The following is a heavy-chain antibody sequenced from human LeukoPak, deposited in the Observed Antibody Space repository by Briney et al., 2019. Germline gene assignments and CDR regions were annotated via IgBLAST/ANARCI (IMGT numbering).Heavy chain of an antibody. Sequence: PSETLSLTCTVSGGSISSYYWRWIRQPAGKGLEWIGRITSGSTNYKPSLNSRVTMSVDTSKNQFSLKLSSVTAADTAVYYCARASSGTYYYFENWGQGTLVTVSS. CDR1: GGSISSYY. J-gene: IGHJ4*02. D-gene: IGHD1-26*01. CDR3: ARASSGTYYYFEN. CDR2: ITSGST. V-gene: IGHV4-4*07.